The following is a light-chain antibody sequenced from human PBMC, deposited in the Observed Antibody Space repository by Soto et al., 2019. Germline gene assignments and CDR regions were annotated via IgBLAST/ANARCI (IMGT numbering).Light chain of an antibody. V-gene: IGKV3-11*01. CDR1: RSVSTY. CDR3: QQRSNWPPSLT. Sequence: EIVLTQSPATLSLSPGERATLSCRASRSVSTYLAWYQQKPGQAPRLLIYDASNRATGIPARFSGSGSGTDFTLTISSLEPEDSAVYYCQQRSNWPPSLTFGGGTKVQIK. CDR2: DAS. J-gene: IGKJ4*01.